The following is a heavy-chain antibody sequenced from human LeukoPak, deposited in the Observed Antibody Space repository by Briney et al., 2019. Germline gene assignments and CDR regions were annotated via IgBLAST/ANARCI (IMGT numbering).Heavy chain of an antibody. CDR2: IYYSGST. CDR3: ARDGGYNPDYYYYYGMDV. J-gene: IGHJ6*02. Sequence: SETLSLTCTVSGGSISSSSYYWGWIRQPPGKGLEWIGSIYYSGSTYYNPSLKSGVTISVDTSKNQFSLKLSSVTAADTAVYYCARDGGYNPDYYYYYGMDVWGQGTTVTVSS. D-gene: IGHD5-24*01. CDR1: GGSISSSSYY. V-gene: IGHV4-39*07.